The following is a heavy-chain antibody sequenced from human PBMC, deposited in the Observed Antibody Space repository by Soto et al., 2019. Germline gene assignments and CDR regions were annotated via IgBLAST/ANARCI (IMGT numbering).Heavy chain of an antibody. CDR1: EATFSSYA. J-gene: IGHJ4*02. Sequence: SVKLSWKASEATFSSYAMRWVRQAPGQGPECMGSITPILGTANYAQKFQDRVTLTSDKSTSTAYMKLSRLGSEDTAVYYCARGQSGNCYDKYFDYWGQGTLVTVSS. CDR3: ARGQSGNCYDKYFDY. CDR2: ITPILGTA. D-gene: IGHD1-26*01. V-gene: IGHV1-69*04.